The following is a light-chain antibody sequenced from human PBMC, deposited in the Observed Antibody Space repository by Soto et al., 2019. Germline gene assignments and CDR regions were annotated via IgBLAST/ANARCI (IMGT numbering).Light chain of an antibody. J-gene: IGKJ1*01. Sequence: ENVLTQAPGTLSLSPGERATLSCRASQRISTNYLAWYQQKPGQAPRLLISGASSRATGIPDRFSGSGSGTAFTLTISRLEPEDFAVYYCQQYGSSPTFGQGTKVEIK. CDR3: QQYGSSPT. CDR1: QRISTNY. CDR2: GAS. V-gene: IGKV3-20*01.